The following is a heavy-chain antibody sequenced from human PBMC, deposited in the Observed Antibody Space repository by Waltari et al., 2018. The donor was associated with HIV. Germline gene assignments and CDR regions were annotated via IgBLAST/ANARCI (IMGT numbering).Heavy chain of an antibody. J-gene: IGHJ4*02. V-gene: IGHV4-38-2*01. CDR1: GYSISSGYY. Sequence: QVQLQESGPGLVKPSETLSLTCVVSGYSISSGYYWGWIRQPPGKGLEWIGSIYHSGSTYYKLSLKSRVTISVDTSKNQFSLRLSSVTAADTAVYYCARVRITMIPDYFDYWGQGTLVTVSS. CDR3: ARVRITMIPDYFDY. CDR2: IYHSGST. D-gene: IGHD3-22*01.